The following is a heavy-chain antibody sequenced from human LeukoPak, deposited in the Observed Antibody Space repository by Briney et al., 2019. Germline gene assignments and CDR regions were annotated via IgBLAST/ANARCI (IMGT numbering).Heavy chain of an antibody. CDR2: ISGSGGST. D-gene: IGHD3-22*01. J-gene: IGHJ4*02. Sequence: PGGSLRLSCAASGFTFSSYAMSWVRQAPGKGLEWVSAISGSGGSTYYADSVKGRFTISRDNSKNTLYLQMNSLRAEDTAVYYCASSPSSTMIAWEDYWGQGTLVTVSS. CDR3: ASSPSSTMIAWEDY. V-gene: IGHV3-23*01. CDR1: GFTFSSYA.